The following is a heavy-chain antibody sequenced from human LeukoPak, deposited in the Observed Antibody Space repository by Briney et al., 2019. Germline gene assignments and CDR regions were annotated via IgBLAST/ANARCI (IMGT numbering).Heavy chain of an antibody. Sequence: GRSPRLSCAASGFTSDDYAMHWVRQAPGKGLEWVSGISWNSGSIGYADSVKGRFTISRDNAKNSLYLQMNSLRAEDTALYYCAKGGYSSSWYKDLDFDYWGQGTLVTVSS. CDR1: GFTSDDYA. J-gene: IGHJ4*02. CDR2: ISWNSGSI. CDR3: AKGGYSSSWYKDLDFDY. D-gene: IGHD6-13*01. V-gene: IGHV3-9*02.